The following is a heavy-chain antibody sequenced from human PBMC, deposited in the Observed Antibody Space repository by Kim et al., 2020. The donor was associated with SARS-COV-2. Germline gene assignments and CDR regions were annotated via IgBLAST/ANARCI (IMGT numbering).Heavy chain of an antibody. V-gene: IGHV3-30*18. CDR3: AKVGGDVFWSGYYDY. J-gene: IGHJ4*02. D-gene: IGHD3-3*01. CDR1: GFTFSSYG. Sequence: GGSLRLSCAASGFTFSSYGMHWVRQAPGKGLEWVAVISYDGSNKYYADSVKGRFTISRDNSKNTLYLQMNSLRAEDTAVYYCAKVGGDVFWSGYYDYWGQGTLVTVSS. CDR2: ISYDGSNK.